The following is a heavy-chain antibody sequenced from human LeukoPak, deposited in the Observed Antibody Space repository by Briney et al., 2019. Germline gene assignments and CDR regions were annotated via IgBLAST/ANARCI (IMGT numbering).Heavy chain of an antibody. CDR2: INAGGIT. Sequence: GGSLRLSCAASGFTLSNYAMSWVRQAPGKGLDWVSSINAGGITSYADSVKGRFTISRDNSKNTLHLQMNTLRAEDTAVYYCASRIATAGSVDYWGQGTLVIVSS. CDR1: GFTLSNYA. J-gene: IGHJ4*02. D-gene: IGHD6-13*01. V-gene: IGHV3-23*01. CDR3: ASRIATAGSVDY.